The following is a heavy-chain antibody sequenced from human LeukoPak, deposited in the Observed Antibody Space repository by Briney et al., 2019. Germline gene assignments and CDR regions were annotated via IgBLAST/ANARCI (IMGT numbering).Heavy chain of an antibody. J-gene: IGHJ5*02. Sequence: ASVKVSCKASGYTFNKYGISWVRQAPGQGLEWMGWINPNSGGTNYAQKFQGRVTMTRDTSISTAYMELTRLRSDDTAVYYCARAGDSGRLAWGQGTLVTVSS. V-gene: IGHV1-2*02. CDR1: GYTFNKYG. CDR2: INPNSGGT. CDR3: ARAGDSGRLA. D-gene: IGHD1-26*01.